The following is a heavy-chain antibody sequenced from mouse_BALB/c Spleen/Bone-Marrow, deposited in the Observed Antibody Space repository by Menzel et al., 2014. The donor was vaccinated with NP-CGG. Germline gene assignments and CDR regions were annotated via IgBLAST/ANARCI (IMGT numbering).Heavy chain of an antibody. J-gene: IGHJ3*01. D-gene: IGHD2-14*01. V-gene: IGHV5-4*02. CDR2: ISDGGSYT. CDR3: ARDGDYKYAWFAY. Sequence: EVKLVESGGDLVKPGGSLKLSCAASGFTFSDYYMYWVRQTPEKRLEWVATISDGGSYTYYPDSAKGRFTISRDNAKNNLYLHMSSLKSEDTAMYYCARDGDYKYAWFAYWGQGTLVTVSA. CDR1: GFTFSDYY.